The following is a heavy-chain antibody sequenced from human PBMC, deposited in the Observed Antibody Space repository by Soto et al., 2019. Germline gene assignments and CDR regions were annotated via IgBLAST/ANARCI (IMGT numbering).Heavy chain of an antibody. CDR1: GYTFTSYD. CDR2: INPNSGNT. Sequence: GASVKVCWKASGYTFTSYDIKWVRQATGQGLERMVCINPNSGNTGYAQKFLGRVTMTRNTSISTAYMDLSSLRSEDSAVYYCAIGVGVYDYIWGSYRPGGYMDVWGKGTTVTVSS. D-gene: IGHD3-16*02. V-gene: IGHV1-8*01. CDR3: AIGVGVYDYIWGSYRPGGYMDV. J-gene: IGHJ6*03.